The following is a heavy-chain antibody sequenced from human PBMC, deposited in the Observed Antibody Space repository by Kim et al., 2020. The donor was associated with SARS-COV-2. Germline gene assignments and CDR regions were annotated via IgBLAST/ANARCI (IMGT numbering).Heavy chain of an antibody. CDR2: IIPNTGKP. CDR1: GDIFTSYA. Sequence: ASVKVSCKPSGDIFTSYAIHWVRQAPGQGLEWMGGIIPNTGKPTYAQEFTGRVAFSLDASISTAYLQMSSLKSEDTAVYYCARDLRPNNYDRSVYNSWYLRPWGKGTLVTVSS. CDR3: ARDLRPNNYDRSVYNSWYLRP. V-gene: IGHV7-4-1*02. J-gene: IGHJ5*02. D-gene: IGHD3-22*01.